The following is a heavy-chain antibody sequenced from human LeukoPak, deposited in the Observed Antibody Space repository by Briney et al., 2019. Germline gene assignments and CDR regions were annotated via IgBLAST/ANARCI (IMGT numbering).Heavy chain of an antibody. Sequence: SVKVSCKASGGTFSSYAISWVRQAPGQGLEWMGGIIPIFGTANYAQKFQGRVTITADESTSTAYMELSSLRSEDTAVYYCARGPRYCSSTSCYYMDIWGKGTTVTVSS. D-gene: IGHD2-2*01. J-gene: IGHJ6*03. CDR2: IIPIFGTA. CDR1: GGTFSSYA. V-gene: IGHV1-69*13. CDR3: ARGPRYCSSTSCYYMDI.